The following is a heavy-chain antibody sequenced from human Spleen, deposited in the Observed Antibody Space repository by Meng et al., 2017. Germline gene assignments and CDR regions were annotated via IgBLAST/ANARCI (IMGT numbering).Heavy chain of an antibody. CDR1: DDSISSYY. J-gene: IGHJ4*02. CDR3: AKSVKAIVGGRGYFDY. Sequence: GSLRLSCTVSDDSISSYYWNWIRQPPGKGLEWIGFIYHNGDTNYNPSLKSRVTISVDTSKNQFSLKLVSVTAADTAVYYCAKSVKAIVGGRGYFDYWGQGTLVTVSS. V-gene: IGHV4-59*01. D-gene: IGHD1-26*01. CDR2: IYHNGDT.